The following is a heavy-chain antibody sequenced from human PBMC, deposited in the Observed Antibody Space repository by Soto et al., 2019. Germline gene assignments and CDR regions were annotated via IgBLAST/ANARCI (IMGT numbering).Heavy chain of an antibody. CDR3: VQGASTAHQPLDS. Sequence: QVQLVESGGGVVQPGRSLRLSCAASGFIFRNFGMHWVRRAPGKGLAWVATISGDGNDKYYPDSMKGRFTIARDNFNNTLYLQLHSLRPEDTAVYHCVQGASTAHQPLDSWGQGVLVTVSS. D-gene: IGHD1-26*01. J-gene: IGHJ4*02. CDR2: ISGDGNDK. V-gene: IGHV3-30*03. CDR1: GFIFRNFG.